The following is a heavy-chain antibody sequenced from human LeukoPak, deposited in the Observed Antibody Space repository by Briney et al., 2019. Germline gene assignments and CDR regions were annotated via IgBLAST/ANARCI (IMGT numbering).Heavy chain of an antibody. Sequence: SETLSLTCAVSGGSISSTNWWSWVRQPPGKGLEWIGEIFHSGSTNYNPSLKSRVTISVDKSKNQFSLKLSSVTAADTAVYYCARHRFYEYFDYWGQGTLVTVSS. CDR2: IFHSGST. D-gene: IGHD3-16*01. CDR3: ARHRFYEYFDY. CDR1: GGSISSTNW. V-gene: IGHV4-4*02. J-gene: IGHJ4*02.